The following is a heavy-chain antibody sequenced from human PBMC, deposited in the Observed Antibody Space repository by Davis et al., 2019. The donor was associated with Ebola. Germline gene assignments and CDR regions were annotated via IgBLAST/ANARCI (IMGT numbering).Heavy chain of an antibody. D-gene: IGHD2-15*01. CDR2: INAGNGNT. J-gene: IGHJ6*02. V-gene: IGHV1-3*01. CDR1: GYTFTSYA. Sequence: ASVKVSCKASGYTFTSYAMHWVRQAPGQRLEWMGWINAGNGNTKYSQKFQGRVTITRDTSASTAYMELSSLRSEDTAVYYCARDGVVAARVIYYYYYGMDVWGQGTTVTVSS. CDR3: ARDGVVAARVIYYYYYGMDV.